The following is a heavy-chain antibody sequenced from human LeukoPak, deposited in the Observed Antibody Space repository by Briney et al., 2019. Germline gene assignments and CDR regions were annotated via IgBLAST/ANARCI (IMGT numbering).Heavy chain of an antibody. Sequence: ASLKVSCQASGYTFTDHQMHWLRPAPGQALEWVGWINPNSGGTNYAQKFQGRVTMTRDTSISTAYMELSSLGSDDAAVYYCAREPAADYSYFFGMNVWGQGTTVTVSS. D-gene: IGHD2-2*01. CDR3: AREPAADYSYFFGMNV. J-gene: IGHJ6*02. CDR1: GYTFTDHQ. CDR2: INPNSGGT. V-gene: IGHV1-2*02.